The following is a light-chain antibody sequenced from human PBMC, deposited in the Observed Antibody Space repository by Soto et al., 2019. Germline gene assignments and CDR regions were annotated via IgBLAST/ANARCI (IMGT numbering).Light chain of an antibody. CDR1: QSVSTH. CDR3: QHYFSWPRT. V-gene: IGKV3-15*01. Sequence: EVVLTQSPVTLSVSPGEGATLSCRASQSVSTHLAWYQQRPGQAPRILIYGASTRATGIPARFSGSGSGAEFTLTISSLQSEDFALYYCQHYFSWPRTFGQGTKVEIK. J-gene: IGKJ1*01. CDR2: GAS.